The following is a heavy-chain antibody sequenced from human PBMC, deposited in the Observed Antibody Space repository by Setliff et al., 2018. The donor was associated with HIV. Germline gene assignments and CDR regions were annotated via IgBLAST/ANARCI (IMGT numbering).Heavy chain of an antibody. CDR3: ARSFSGRYFWSGYYTGPDPKGENAFDI. CDR2: IYSSGST. J-gene: IGHJ3*02. D-gene: IGHD3-3*01. V-gene: IGHV4-39*02. Sequence: SETLSLTCTVSGGSISNSNYFWGWIRQPPGKGLEWIGRIYSSGSTYYQPSLQGRVSMSIDSSKNHFSLSLRYVTAADTAVYYCARSFSGRYFWSGYYTGPDPKGENAFDIWGRGTMVTVSS. CDR1: GGSISNSNYF.